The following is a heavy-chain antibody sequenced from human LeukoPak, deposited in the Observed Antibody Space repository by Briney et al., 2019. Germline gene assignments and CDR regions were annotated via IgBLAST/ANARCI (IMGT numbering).Heavy chain of an antibody. D-gene: IGHD6-13*01. CDR1: GGSISSYY. CDR2: IYYSGST. J-gene: IGHJ2*01. CDR3: ARVTAAAGYYRYFDL. V-gene: IGHV4-59*01. Sequence: SETLSLTCTVSGGSISSYYWSWIRQPPGKGLEWIGYIYYSGSTNYNPSLKSRVTISVDTSKNQFSLKLSSVTAADTAVYYCARVTAAAGYYRYFDLWGRGTLVTVSS.